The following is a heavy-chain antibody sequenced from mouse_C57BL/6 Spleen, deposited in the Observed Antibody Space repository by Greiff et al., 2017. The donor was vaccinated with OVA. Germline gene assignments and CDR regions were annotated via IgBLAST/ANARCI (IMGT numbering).Heavy chain of an antibody. CDR3: ARREAAWFAY. V-gene: IGHV1-26*01. D-gene: IGHD6-1*01. Sequence: EVQLQQSGPELVKPGASVKISCKASGYTFTDYYMNWVKQSHGKSLEWIGDINPNNGGTSYNQKFKGKATLTVDKSSSTAYMELRILTSEDSAVYYYARREAAWFAYWGQGTLVTVSA. J-gene: IGHJ3*01. CDR1: GYTFTDYY. CDR2: INPNNGGT.